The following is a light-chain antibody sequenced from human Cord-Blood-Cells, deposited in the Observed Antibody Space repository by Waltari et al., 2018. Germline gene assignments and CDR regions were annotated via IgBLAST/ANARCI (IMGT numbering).Light chain of an antibody. CDR1: RSDVGGYNY. J-gene: IGLJ2*01. CDR2: DVS. Sequence: QSALTQPRSVSGSPGQSVTISCTGTRSDVGGYNYVSWYQQPPGKAPKLMIYDVSKRPSGVPDRFSGSKSGNTASLTISGLQAEDEADDYCCSYAGSYTYVFGGGTKLTVL. V-gene: IGLV2-11*01. CDR3: CSYAGSYTYV.